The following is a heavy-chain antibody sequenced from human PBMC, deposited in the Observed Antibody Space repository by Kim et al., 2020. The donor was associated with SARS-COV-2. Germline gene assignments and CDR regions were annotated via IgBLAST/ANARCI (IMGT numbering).Heavy chain of an antibody. D-gene: IGHD6-19*01. CDR3: ARGQWLVLHY. V-gene: IGHV4-39*01. J-gene: IGHJ4*02. CDR1: GGSISSSSYY. Sequence: SETLSLTCTVSGGSISSSSYYWGWIRQPPGKGLEWIGSIYYSGSTYYNPSLKSRVTISVDTSKNQFSLKLSSVTAADTAVYYCARGQWLVLHYWGQGTLVTVSS. CDR2: IYYSGST.